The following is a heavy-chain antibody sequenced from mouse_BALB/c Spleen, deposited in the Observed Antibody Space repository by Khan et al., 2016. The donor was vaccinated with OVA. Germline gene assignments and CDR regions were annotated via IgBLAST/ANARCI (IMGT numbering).Heavy chain of an antibody. CDR1: GFTFSTYG. Sequence: EVELVESGGDLVKTGGSLKLSCAASGFTFSTYGMSWVRQTPDKRLEWVATISSGGHYTYYIDSVKGRFTISRDIAKNTLYLQMTSLRSEDTAMYYCARLAYYYNSEGVAYRGRGTLVTVAA. CDR3: ARLAYYYNSEGVAY. J-gene: IGHJ3*01. V-gene: IGHV5-6*01. D-gene: IGHD1-1*02. CDR2: ISSGGHYT.